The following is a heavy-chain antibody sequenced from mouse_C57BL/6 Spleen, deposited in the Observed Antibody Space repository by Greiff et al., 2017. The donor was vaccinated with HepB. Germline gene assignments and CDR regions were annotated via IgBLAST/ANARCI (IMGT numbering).Heavy chain of an antibody. CDR2: INPNNGGT. CDR3: AGRYDYPFDY. V-gene: IGHV1-26*01. CDR1: GYTFTDYY. J-gene: IGHJ2*01. D-gene: IGHD2-4*01. Sequence: EVQLQQSGPELVKPGASVKISCKASGYTFTDYYMNWVKQSPGKSLEWIGDINPNNGGTSYNQKFKGKATLTVDKSSSTAYMELRSLTSEDSAVYYCAGRYDYPFDYWGQGTTLTVSS.